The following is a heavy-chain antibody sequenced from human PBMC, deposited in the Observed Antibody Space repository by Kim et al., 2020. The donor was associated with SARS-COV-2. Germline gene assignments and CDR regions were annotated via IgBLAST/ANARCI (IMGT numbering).Heavy chain of an antibody. D-gene: IGHD4-4*01. J-gene: IGHJ4*02. CDR2: IDPSDSYT. Sequence: GESLKISCKGSGYSFTSYWISWVRQMPGKGLEWMGRIDPSDSYTNYSPSFQGHVTISADKSISTAYLQWSSLKASDTAMYYCARGTGTTVMGGDYFDYWGQGTLVTVSS. CDR3: ARGTGTTVMGGDYFDY. V-gene: IGHV5-10-1*01. CDR1: GYSFTSYW.